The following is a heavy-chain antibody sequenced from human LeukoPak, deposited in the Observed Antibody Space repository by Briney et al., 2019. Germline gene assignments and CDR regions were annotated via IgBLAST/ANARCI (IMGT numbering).Heavy chain of an antibody. D-gene: IGHD6-13*01. CDR2: IYRAGNT. Sequence: GGSLRLSCAASTFTVSSNYVSWVRQAPGKGLEWVSIIYRAGNTYYADSVKTRFTISRDNSKNTVYLQMNSLRAEDTAVYYCAKDLGSYSSSWQTDYWGQGTLVTVSS. CDR3: AKDLGSYSSSWQTDY. V-gene: IGHV3-66*01. J-gene: IGHJ4*02. CDR1: TFTVSSNY.